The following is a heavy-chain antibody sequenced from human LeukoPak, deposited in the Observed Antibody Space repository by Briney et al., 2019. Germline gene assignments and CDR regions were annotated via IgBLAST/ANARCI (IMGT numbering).Heavy chain of an antibody. CDR2: INWNGGST. Sequence: PGGSLRLSCAASGFTFDDYGVSWVRQAPGKGLEWVSGINWNGGSTGYADSVKGRFTISRDNAKNSLYLQMNSLRAEDTALYYCAREGDFWSGYYTGHDAFDIWGQGTMVTVSS. D-gene: IGHD3-3*01. CDR3: AREGDFWSGYYTGHDAFDI. CDR1: GFTFDDYG. J-gene: IGHJ3*02. V-gene: IGHV3-20*04.